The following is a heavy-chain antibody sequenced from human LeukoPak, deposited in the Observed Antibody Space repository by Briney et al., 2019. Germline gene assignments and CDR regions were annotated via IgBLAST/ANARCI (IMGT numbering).Heavy chain of an antibody. V-gene: IGHV5-51*01. J-gene: IGHJ1*01. Sequence: GESLKISCQGSGYSFTSCWIGWVRQMPGKGLEWMGIIYPGDSDTRYSPSFQGQVTISADKSISTAYLQWSSLKASDTAMYYCARHSASGSYYGLYFQHWGQGTLVTVSS. CDR2: IYPGDSDT. CDR1: GYSFTSCW. CDR3: ARHSASGSYYGLYFQH. D-gene: IGHD1-26*01.